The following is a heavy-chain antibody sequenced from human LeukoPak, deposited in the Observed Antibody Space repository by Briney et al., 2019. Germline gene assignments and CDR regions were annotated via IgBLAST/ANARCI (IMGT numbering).Heavy chain of an antibody. CDR1: GDSVSSNSAA. CDR2: TYYRSKRYN. CDR3: ARELAGTYYFDY. Sequence: SQTLSLTCAISGDSVSSNSAAWNWIRQSPSRGLEWLGRTYYRSKRYNDYAGSVKSRITINTDTSKNQFSLQLNSVTPADTAVYYCARELAGTYYFDYWGQGILVTVSS. J-gene: IGHJ4*02. D-gene: IGHD6-19*01. V-gene: IGHV6-1*01.